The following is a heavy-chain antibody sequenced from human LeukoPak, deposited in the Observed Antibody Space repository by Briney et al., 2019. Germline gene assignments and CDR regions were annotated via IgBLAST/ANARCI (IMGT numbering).Heavy chain of an antibody. D-gene: IGHD3-22*01. CDR3: AKAGHYYYDSSGYQQIYYFDY. J-gene: IGHJ4*02. Sequence: GGSLRLSCAASGFTFSSYGMHWVRQAPGKGLEWVAVISYDGSNKYYADSVKGRFTISRDNSKNTLYLQMNSLRAEDTAVYYCAKAGHYYYDSSGYQQIYYFDYWGQGTLVTVSS. V-gene: IGHV3-30*18. CDR1: GFTFSSYG. CDR2: ISYDGSNK.